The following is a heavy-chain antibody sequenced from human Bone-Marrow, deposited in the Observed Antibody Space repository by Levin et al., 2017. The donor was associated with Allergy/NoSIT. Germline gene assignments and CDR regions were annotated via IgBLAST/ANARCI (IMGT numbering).Heavy chain of an antibody. V-gene: IGHV3-11*01. CDR3: ARVGGGSSAPDGMGV. CDR2: ISGSGSST. D-gene: IGHD3-16*01. Sequence: GGSLRLSCAASGFTFSDYYMSWVRQAPGKGLEWVSYISGSGSSTYYADSVKGRFTISRDNARNSLYLQVNSLRAEDTALYYCARVGGGSSAPDGMGVWGQGTTVTGSS. CDR1: GFTFSDYY. J-gene: IGHJ6*01.